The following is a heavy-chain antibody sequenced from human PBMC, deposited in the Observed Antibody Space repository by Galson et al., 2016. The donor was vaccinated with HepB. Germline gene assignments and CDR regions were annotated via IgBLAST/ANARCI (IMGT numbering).Heavy chain of an antibody. CDR2: IWHDGTNK. D-gene: IGHD4-23*01. V-gene: IGHV3-33*01. CDR1: GFTFSTNA. J-gene: IGHJ3*02. Sequence: SLRLSCAASGFTFSTNAMHWVRQAPGKGLEWVTGIWHDGTNKFYVDSVKGRFTISRDNSKNTLYLQMNSLTAEDTALYYFAREEGHGGNSRAFDIWGLGTMVTVSS. CDR3: AREEGHGGNSRAFDI.